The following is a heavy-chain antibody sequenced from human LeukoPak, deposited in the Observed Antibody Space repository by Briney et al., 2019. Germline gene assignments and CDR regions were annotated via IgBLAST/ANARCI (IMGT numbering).Heavy chain of an antibody. Sequence: GGSLRLSCAASRFIFTDYFMSWVRQAPGKGLEWVASIKHDGSEKYYVDSVRGRFTISRDNTMNSLYLQMSSLRAEDTAVYYCATDRGWRTSGYYLYYFEYWGQGTLVTFSS. CDR1: RFIFTDYF. D-gene: IGHD3-3*01. V-gene: IGHV3-7*01. CDR2: IKHDGSEK. J-gene: IGHJ4*02. CDR3: ATDRGWRTSGYYLYYFEY.